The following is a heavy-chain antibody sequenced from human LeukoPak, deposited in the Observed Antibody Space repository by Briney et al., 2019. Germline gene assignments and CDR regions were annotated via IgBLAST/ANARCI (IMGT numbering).Heavy chain of an antibody. D-gene: IGHD3-10*01. CDR3: ARDNPRSSGSFDY. J-gene: IGHJ4*02. Sequence: PSETLSLTCTVSGGSISSSSYYWSWIRQPPGKGLEWIGYISYSGSTNYNPSLKSRVTISVDTSKNQFSLKLSSVTAADTAVYYCARDNPRSSGSFDYWGQGTLVTVSS. CDR1: GGSISSSSYY. CDR2: ISYSGST. V-gene: IGHV4-61*01.